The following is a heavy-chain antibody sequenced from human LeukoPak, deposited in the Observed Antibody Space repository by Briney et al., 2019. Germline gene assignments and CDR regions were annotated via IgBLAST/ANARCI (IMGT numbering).Heavy chain of an antibody. D-gene: IGHD6-19*01. V-gene: IGHV3-21*01. CDR2: ISSSSSYI. J-gene: IGHJ6*03. Sequence: GGSLRLSCAASGFTFSSYSMNWVRQAPGKGLEWVSSISSSSSYIYYADSVKGRFTISRDNAKNSLYLQMNSLRAEDTAVYYCARDGAVAGTLRHWAYYYYYMDVWGKGTTVTVSS. CDR3: ARDGAVAGTLRHWAYYYYYMDV. CDR1: GFTFSSYS.